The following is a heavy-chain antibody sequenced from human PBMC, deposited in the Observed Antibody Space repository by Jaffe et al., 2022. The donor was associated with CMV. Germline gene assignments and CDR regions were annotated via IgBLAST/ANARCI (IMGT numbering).Heavy chain of an antibody. J-gene: IGHJ2*01. CDR1: GFTFSSYD. CDR3: ARSENYGGKFSYWYFDL. V-gene: IGHV3-13*01. CDR2: IGTAGDT. Sequence: EVQLVESGGGLVQPGGSLRLSCAASGFTFSSYDMHWVRQATGKGLEWVSAIGTAGDTYYPGSVKGRFTISRENAKNSLYLQMNSLRAGDTAVYYCARSENYGGKFSYWYFDLWGRGTLVTVSS. D-gene: IGHD4-17*01.